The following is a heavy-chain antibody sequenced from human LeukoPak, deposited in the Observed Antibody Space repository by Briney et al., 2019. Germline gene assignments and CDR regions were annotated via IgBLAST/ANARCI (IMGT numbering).Heavy chain of an antibody. V-gene: IGHV5-51*01. CDR3: ARLLGPYCSSTSCYEYFDY. J-gene: IGHJ4*02. CDR2: IYPGDSDT. CDR1: GYSFTSYW. D-gene: IGHD2-2*01. Sequence: GESLKISCQGPGYSFTSYWIGWVRQMPGKGLEWMGIIYPGDSDTRYSPSFQGQVTISADKSISTAYLQWSSLKASDTAMYYCARLLGPYCSSTSCYEYFDYWGQGTLVTVSS.